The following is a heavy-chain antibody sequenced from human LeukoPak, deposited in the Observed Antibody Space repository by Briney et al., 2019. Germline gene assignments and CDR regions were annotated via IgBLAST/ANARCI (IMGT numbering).Heavy chain of an antibody. CDR3: ARSVGATGHFDY. V-gene: IGHV4-38-2*01. J-gene: IGHJ4*02. CDR2: IYHSGST. Sequence: SETLSLTCAVSGYSISSGYYWGWIRQPPGKGLEWIGSIYHSGSTYYNPSLKSRVTISVDTSKNQFSLKLSSVTAADTAVYYCARSVGATGHFDYWGQGTLVTVSS. D-gene: IGHD1-26*01. CDR1: GYSISSGYY.